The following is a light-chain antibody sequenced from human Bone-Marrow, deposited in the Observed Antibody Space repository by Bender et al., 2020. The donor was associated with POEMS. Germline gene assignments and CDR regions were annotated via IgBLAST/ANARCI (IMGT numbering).Light chain of an antibody. Sequence: QSALTQPPSASGSPGQSVTISCTGTSSDVGHYIFVSWYQQHPGKAPKLVLYEVTKRPSGVPDRFSGSKSGNTASLTVSGLQAEDEADYYCGSFAGNTDVVGTGSKGTVL. J-gene: IGLJ1*01. CDR2: EVT. CDR3: GSFAGNTDV. CDR1: SSDVGHYIF. V-gene: IGLV2-8*01.